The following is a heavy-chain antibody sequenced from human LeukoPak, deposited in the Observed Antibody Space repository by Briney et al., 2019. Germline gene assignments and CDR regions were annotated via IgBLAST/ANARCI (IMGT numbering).Heavy chain of an antibody. Sequence: GGSLRLSCAASGFTFSSYVMTWVRQAPGKGLEWVSSISGTGGRAYYADSVKGRFTISRDNSKNTLYRQMDSLRDDDTAIYYCAKSEQMAKFDYWGQGTLVTVSS. CDR1: GFTFSSYV. CDR2: ISGTGGRA. J-gene: IGHJ4*02. CDR3: AKSEQMAKFDY. V-gene: IGHV3-23*01. D-gene: IGHD5-24*01.